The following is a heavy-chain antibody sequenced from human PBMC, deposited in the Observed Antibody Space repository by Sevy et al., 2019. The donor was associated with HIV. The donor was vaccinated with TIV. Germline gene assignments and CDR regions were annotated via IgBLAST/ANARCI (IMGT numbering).Heavy chain of an antibody. CDR2: VNSDGSST. J-gene: IGHJ6*02. V-gene: IGHV3-74*01. CDR3: ARTASMDYFFYYAMDV. CDR1: GFTFSTYW. Sequence: GGSLRLSCAASGFTFSTYWMHWARQAPGKGLVCVSRVNSDGSSTIYADSVKGRFTISRDNAKNTLYLQMNSLRAEDTAVYYCARTASMDYFFYYAMDVWGQGTTVTVSS.